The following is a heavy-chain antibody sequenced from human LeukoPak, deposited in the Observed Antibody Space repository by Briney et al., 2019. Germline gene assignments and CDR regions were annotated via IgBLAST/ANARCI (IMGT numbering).Heavy chain of an antibody. D-gene: IGHD5-12*01. CDR2: IYYSGST. Sequence: SETLSLTCTVSGGSISSSSYYWGWIRQPPGKGLEWIGSIYYSGSTYYNPSLKSRVTISVGTSKNQFSLKLSSVTAADTAVYYCARSPNSGFDPFDYWGQGTLVTVSS. J-gene: IGHJ4*02. CDR3: ARSPNSGFDPFDY. CDR1: GGSISSSSYY. V-gene: IGHV4-39*01.